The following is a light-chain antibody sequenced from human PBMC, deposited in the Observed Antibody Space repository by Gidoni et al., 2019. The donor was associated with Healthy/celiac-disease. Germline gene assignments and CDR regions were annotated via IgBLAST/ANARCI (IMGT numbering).Light chain of an antibody. CDR2: KAS. V-gene: IGKV1-5*03. CDR1: QSINTW. Sequence: IQMTQSPSTLSASVGDRVTITCRASQSINTWLAWYQQKPGKAPKLLIYKASSLESGVPSRFSGSGSGTEFTLTISSLQPDDFATYYCQQYNSYPLTFGGXTKVEIK. J-gene: IGKJ4*01. CDR3: QQYNSYPLT.